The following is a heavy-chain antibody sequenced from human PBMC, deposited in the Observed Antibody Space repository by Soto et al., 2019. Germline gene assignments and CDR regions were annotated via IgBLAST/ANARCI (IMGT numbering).Heavy chain of an antibody. CDR3: AKDRYYRSSTSNHPSPISLDI. CDR2: ISGSGGST. Sequence: GGSLRLSCAASGFTFSSYAMSWVRQAPGKGLEWVSAISGSGGSTYYADSVKGRFTISRDNSKNTLYLQMSSLRAEDTAVYYCAKDRYYRSSTSNHPSPISLDIWGQGTMVTVSS. J-gene: IGHJ3*02. CDR1: GFTFSSYA. D-gene: IGHD2-2*01. V-gene: IGHV3-23*01.